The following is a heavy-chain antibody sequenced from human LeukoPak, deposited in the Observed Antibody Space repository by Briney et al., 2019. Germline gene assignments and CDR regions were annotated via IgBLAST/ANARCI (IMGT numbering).Heavy chain of an antibody. Sequence: GGSLRLSCAASGVIVSSNYMTWVRQAPGKGLEWVSVLYSGGSTYYADSVKGRFTISRDNSKNTLYLQMNSLRAEDAAVYYCARAPRMVHFDYWGQGTLVTVSS. CDR1: GVIVSSNY. D-gene: IGHD6-13*01. J-gene: IGHJ4*02. CDR3: ARAPRMVHFDY. CDR2: LYSGGST. V-gene: IGHV3-53*01.